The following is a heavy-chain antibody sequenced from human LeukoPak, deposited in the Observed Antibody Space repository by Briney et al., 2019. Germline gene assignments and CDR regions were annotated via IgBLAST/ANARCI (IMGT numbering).Heavy chain of an antibody. CDR3: ARDGARSGSYNNWFDP. D-gene: IGHD1-26*01. J-gene: IGHJ5*02. CDR2: ISAYNGNT. V-gene: IGHV1-18*01. Sequence: GASVKVSCKASGYTFTSYGISWVRQAPGQGLEWMGWISAYNGNTNYAQKLQGRVTMTTDTSTSTAYMELRSLRSDDTAVYYCARDGARSGSYNNWFDPWGQGTLVTVSS. CDR1: GYTFTSYG.